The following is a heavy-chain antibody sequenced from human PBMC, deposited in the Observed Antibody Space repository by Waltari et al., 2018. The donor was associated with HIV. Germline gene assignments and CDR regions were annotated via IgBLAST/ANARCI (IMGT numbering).Heavy chain of an antibody. V-gene: IGHV4-38-2*02. J-gene: IGHJ3*02. Sequence: QVQLQESGPGVVKPSETLSLTCTVSASYISSGYYWGWIRQSPGKGLEWIGSIYRSGTTYYNPSLKSRVTISVNMSKNQFSLKLTSMTAADTALYYCARDQDYYDSSGYTCYAFDMWGPGTMVTVSS. CDR2: IYRSGTT. CDR1: ASYISSGYY. CDR3: ARDQDYYDSSGYTCYAFDM. D-gene: IGHD3-22*01.